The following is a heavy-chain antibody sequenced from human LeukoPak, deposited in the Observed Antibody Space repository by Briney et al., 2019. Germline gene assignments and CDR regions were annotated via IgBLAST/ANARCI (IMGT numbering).Heavy chain of an antibody. CDR3: ARGLKPVEDILTGYASHDAFDI. V-gene: IGHV1-18*01. D-gene: IGHD3-9*01. CDR2: ISAYNGNT. Sequence: ASVKVSCKASGYTFTSYGISWVRQAPGQGLEWMGWISAYNGNTNYAQKLQGRVTMTTDTSTSTAYMELRSLRSDDTAVYYCARGLKPVEDILTGYASHDAFDIWGQGTMVTVSS. CDR1: GYTFTSYG. J-gene: IGHJ3*02.